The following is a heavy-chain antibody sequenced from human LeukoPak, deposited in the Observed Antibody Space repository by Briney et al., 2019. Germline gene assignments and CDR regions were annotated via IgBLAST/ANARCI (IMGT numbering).Heavy chain of an antibody. V-gene: IGHV3-7*01. CDR1: GLTFSNYA. Sequence: SGGSLRLSCAASGLTFSNYAMSWVRQAPGKGLEWVANIKQDGSEKYYVDSVKGRFTISRDNAKNSLYLQMNGLRAEDTAVYYCAREKMRAFDIWGQGTMVTVSS. D-gene: IGHD5-24*01. CDR3: AREKMRAFDI. J-gene: IGHJ3*02. CDR2: IKQDGSEK.